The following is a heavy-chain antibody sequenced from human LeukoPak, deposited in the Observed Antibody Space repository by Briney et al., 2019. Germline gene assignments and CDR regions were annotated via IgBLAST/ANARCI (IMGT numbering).Heavy chain of an antibody. CDR3: ASGGYDFWSGYYSHFDY. J-gene: IGHJ4*02. CDR2: IKQDGSEK. CDR1: GFTFSSYW. D-gene: IGHD3-3*01. V-gene: IGHV3-7*01. Sequence: GGSLRLSCAASGFTFSSYWMSWVRQAPGKGLEWVANIKQDGSEKYYVDSVKGRFTISRDNAKNSLYLQMNSLRAEDTAVYYCASGGYDFWSGYYSHFDYWGQGTLVTVSS.